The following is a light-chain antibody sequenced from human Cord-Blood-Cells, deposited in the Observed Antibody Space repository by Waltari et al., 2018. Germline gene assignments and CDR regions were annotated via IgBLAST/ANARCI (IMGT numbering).Light chain of an antibody. Sequence: QSVLTQPPSPSGTPGQRVTISFSGRSSNTGSNYVYWYQQLPGTAPKRLIYRNNQRPSGVPDRFSGSKSGTSASLAISGLRSEDEADYYCAAWDDSLRVFGGGTKLTVL. CDR3: AAWDDSLRV. J-gene: IGLJ3*02. V-gene: IGLV1-47*01. CDR2: RNN. CDR1: SSNTGSNY.